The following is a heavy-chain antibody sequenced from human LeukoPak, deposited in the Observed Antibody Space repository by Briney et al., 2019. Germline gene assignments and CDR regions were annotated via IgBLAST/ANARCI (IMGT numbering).Heavy chain of an antibody. CDR2: IYYSGST. CDR1: GGSISSYY. V-gene: IGHV4-59*01. D-gene: IGHD5-18*01. CDR3: AGEGGYSYGLFYYGMDV. J-gene: IGHJ6*02. Sequence: PSETLSLTCTVSGGSISSYYWSWIRQPPGKGLEWIGYIYYSGSTNYNPSLKSRVTISVDTSKNQFSLKLSSVTAADTAVYYCAGEGGYSYGLFYYGMDVWGQGTTVTVSS.